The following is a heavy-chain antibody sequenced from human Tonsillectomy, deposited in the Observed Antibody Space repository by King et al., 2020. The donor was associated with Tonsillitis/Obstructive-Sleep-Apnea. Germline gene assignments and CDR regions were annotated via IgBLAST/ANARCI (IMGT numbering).Heavy chain of an antibody. Sequence: QLQESGPGLVKPSETLSLTCTVSGDSISGSSWNWIRQPPGKGLEWIGHIHYSGSTNYNPSLKSRVTISVDMSTSQISLQLSSVTAVDTAVYYCARSPYYYGSGSYYYGMDVWGQGTTVTVSS. CDR3: ARSPYYYGSGSYYYGMDV. CDR2: IHYSGST. V-gene: IGHV4-59*01. J-gene: IGHJ6*02. CDR1: GDSISGSS. D-gene: IGHD3-10*01.